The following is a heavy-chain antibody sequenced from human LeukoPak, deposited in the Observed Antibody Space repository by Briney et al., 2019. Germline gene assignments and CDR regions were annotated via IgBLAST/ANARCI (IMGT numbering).Heavy chain of an antibody. CDR3: AREGLGIDAFDI. D-gene: IGHD3/OR15-3a*01. CDR1: GGSISSYY. V-gene: IGHV4-59*01. CDR2: IHYSGST. J-gene: IGHJ3*02. Sequence: SETLSLTCTVSGGSISSYYWSWIRQPPGKGLEWIGYIHYSGSTNYNPSLKSRVTISVDTSKNQFSLKLSSVTAADTAVYYCAREGLGIDAFDIWGQGTMVTVSS.